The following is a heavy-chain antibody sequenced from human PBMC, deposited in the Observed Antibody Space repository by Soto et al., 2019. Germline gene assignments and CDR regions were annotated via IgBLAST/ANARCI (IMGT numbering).Heavy chain of an antibody. Sequence: GGSLRLSCGASGFTFSSFGMHWVRQAPGKGLEWVAIIWYDGNNKYYADSVKGRFTISRDNSKNTVYLQMGSLRAEDTAVYYCARGSQKAAAALDPWGQGTLVTVSS. CDR1: GFTFSSFG. V-gene: IGHV3-33*01. J-gene: IGHJ5*02. D-gene: IGHD6-13*01. CDR3: ARGSQKAAAALDP. CDR2: IWYDGNNK.